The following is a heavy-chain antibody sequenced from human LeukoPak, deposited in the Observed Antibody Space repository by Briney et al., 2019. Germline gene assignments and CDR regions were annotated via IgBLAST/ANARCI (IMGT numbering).Heavy chain of an antibody. CDR1: GGSLSGYF. CDR2: ITHTGRT. Sequence: SETLSLTCAVYGGSLSGYFWSWIRQPPGKGLEWIGKITHTGRTNYNPSLKSRVALSENTSKDQFSLKLSSVTVADTAVYYCARIYGDYSDFEYWSQGTLVTVSS. V-gene: IGHV4-34*01. J-gene: IGHJ4*02. CDR3: ARIYGDYSDFEY. D-gene: IGHD4-17*01.